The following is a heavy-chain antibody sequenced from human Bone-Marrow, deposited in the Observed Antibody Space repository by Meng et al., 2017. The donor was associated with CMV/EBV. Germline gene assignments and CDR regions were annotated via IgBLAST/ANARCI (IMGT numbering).Heavy chain of an antibody. D-gene: IGHD6-13*01. V-gene: IGHV5-10-1*01. CDR1: GYSFTSYW. J-gene: IGHJ4*02. CDR2: IDPSDSYT. Sequence: ISCKGSGYSFTSYWISWVRQMPGKGLEWMGRIDPSDSYTNYSPSFQGHVTIPADKSISTAYLQWSSLKASDTAMYYCARRDGAAASEWGQGTLVTVSS. CDR3: ARRDGAAASE.